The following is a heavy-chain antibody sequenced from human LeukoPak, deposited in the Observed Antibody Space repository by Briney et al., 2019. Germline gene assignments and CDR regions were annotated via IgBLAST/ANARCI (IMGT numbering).Heavy chain of an antibody. Sequence: AGGSLRLSCAASGFTFSSYAMSWVRQAPGKALEWVSAISGSGGSTYYADSVKGRFTISRDNSKNTLYLQMNSLRAEDTAVYYCAKDSAVWAAAGLFDYWGQGTLVTVSS. CDR3: AKDSAVWAAAGLFDY. CDR1: GFTFSSYA. D-gene: IGHD6-13*01. J-gene: IGHJ4*02. V-gene: IGHV3-23*01. CDR2: ISGSGGST.